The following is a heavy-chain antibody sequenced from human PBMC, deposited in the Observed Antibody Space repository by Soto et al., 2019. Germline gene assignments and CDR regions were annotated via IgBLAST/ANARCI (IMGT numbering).Heavy chain of an antibody. Sequence: ASVKVSCKASGYTFSRYYLHWVRQAPGQGLEWMGIINPSGGSTRYAQKFQGRVTLTRDTSTSTAYMELSSLKSEDTAVYYCARDQDGSGSYYFNWFDPWGQGTLVTVSS. CDR1: GYTFSRYY. D-gene: IGHD3-10*01. V-gene: IGHV1-46*01. J-gene: IGHJ5*02. CDR3: ARDQDGSGSYYFNWFDP. CDR2: INPSGGST.